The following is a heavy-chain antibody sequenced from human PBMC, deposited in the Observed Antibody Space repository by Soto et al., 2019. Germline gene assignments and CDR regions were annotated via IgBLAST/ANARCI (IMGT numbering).Heavy chain of an antibody. Sequence: GGSLRLSCVVSGFSLSRAWMDWVRQVPGKGLVWVSRINKDATTTYADSVKGRFTISRDTAKNTLYLQMNSLRAEDTALYYCAREDFWSFAWCPGTLVTVSS. CDR1: GFSLSRAW. V-gene: IGHV3-74*01. D-gene: IGHD3-3*01. J-gene: IGHJ5*02. CDR2: INKDATT. CDR3: AREDFWSFA.